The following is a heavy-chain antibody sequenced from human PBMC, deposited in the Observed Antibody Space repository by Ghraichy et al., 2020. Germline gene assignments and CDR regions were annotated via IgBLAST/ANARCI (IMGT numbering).Heavy chain of an antibody. Sequence: SQTLSHTCTVSGGSISSSSYYWGWIRQPPGKGLEWIGSIYYSGSTYYNPSLKSRVTISVDTSKNQISLKLSSVTAADTAVYYCARAPYDDNGFYDDAFDIWGQGTMVTVSS. V-gene: IGHV4-39*07. CDR2: IYYSGST. D-gene: IGHD3-22*01. CDR3: ARAPYDDNGFYDDAFDI. J-gene: IGHJ3*02. CDR1: GGSISSSSYY.